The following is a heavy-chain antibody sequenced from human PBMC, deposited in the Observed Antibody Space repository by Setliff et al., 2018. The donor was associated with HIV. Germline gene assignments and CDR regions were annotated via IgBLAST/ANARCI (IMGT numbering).Heavy chain of an antibody. D-gene: IGHD5-12*01. V-gene: IGHV4-59*11. CDR2: IYYSGST. CDR1: GGSISSHY. J-gene: IGHJ6*03. CDR3: ARGRGDIVATITQYYYYYYYMDV. Sequence: PSETLSLNCTVSGGSISSHYWSWIRQPPGKGLEWIGYIYYSGSTNYNPSLKSRVTISVDTSKNQFSLKLSSVTAADTAVYYCARGRGDIVATITQYYYYYYYMDVWGKGTTVTVSS.